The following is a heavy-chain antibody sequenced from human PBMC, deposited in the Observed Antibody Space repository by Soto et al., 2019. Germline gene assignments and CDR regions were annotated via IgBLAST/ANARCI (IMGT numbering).Heavy chain of an antibody. CDR1: GGSFSGYY. Sequence: HVQLQQWGAGLLKPSETLSLTCVVYGGSFSGYYWSWIRQPPGKGLAWSGEINHSGSTNYNPSLKSRVTISVDTSKNQCSLKLSSVTAADTAVYYCARFGARVRYFDWVNWFDPWGQGTLVTVSS. J-gene: IGHJ5*02. D-gene: IGHD3-9*01. CDR2: INHSGST. CDR3: ARFGARVRYFDWVNWFDP. V-gene: IGHV4-34*01.